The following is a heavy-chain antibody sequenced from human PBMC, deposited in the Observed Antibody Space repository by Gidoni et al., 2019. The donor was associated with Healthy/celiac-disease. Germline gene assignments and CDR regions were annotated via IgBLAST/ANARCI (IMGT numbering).Heavy chain of an antibody. V-gene: IGHV1-69*04. CDR1: GGTFSSYP. Sequence: QVQLVQSGAEVKKPGSSVKVSCKASGGTFSSYPISWVRQAPGQGIEWMGRIIPILGIANYAQKFQGRVTITADKSTSTAYMELSSLRSEDTAVYYCARDNTGGADYYYGMDVWGQGTTVTVSS. J-gene: IGHJ6*02. CDR2: IIPILGIA. D-gene: IGHD2-8*02. CDR3: ARDNTGGADYYYGMDV.